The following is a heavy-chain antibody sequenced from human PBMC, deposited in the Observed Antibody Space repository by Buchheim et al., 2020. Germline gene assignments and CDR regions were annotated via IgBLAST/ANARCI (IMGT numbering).Heavy chain of an antibody. J-gene: IGHJ4*02. Sequence: QVQLVQSGAEVKKPGASVKVYCKASGYTFTSYYMHWVRQAPGQGLEWMGIINPSGGSTSYAQKFQGRVTMTRDTSKSNVYMELSSLRSEDTAVYYCARGGLMATITLRFDYWGQGTL. D-gene: IGHD5-24*01. CDR2: INPSGGST. V-gene: IGHV1-46*03. CDR3: ARGGLMATITLRFDY. CDR1: GYTFTSYY.